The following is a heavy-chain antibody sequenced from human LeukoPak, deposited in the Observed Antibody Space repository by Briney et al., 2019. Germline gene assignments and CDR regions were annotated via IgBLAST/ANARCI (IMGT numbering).Heavy chain of an antibody. CDR1: GYSFTSYC. CDR3: ARQGHRYYYDSSGYYENDAFDI. J-gene: IGHJ3*02. V-gene: IGHV5-51*01. D-gene: IGHD3-22*01. Sequence: GESLKISCKVSGYSFTSYCIGWVRQMPGKGLEWMGIIYPGDSDTRYSPSFQGQVTISADKSISTAYLQWSSLKASDTAMYCCARQGHRYYYDSSGYYENDAFDIWGQGTMVTVSS. CDR2: IYPGDSDT.